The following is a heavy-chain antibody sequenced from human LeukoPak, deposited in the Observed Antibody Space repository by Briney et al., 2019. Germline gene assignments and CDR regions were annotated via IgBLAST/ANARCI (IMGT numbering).Heavy chain of an antibody. CDR3: AKGRDRTSSQGITIFGVVLPLFDY. V-gene: IGHV3-23*01. D-gene: IGHD3-3*01. Sequence: GGSLRLSCAASGFTFSSYAMSWVRQAPGKGLEWVSAISGSGGSTYYADSVKGRFTISRDNSKNTLYLQMNSLRAEGTAVYYCAKGRDRTSSQGITIFGVVLPLFDYWGQGTLVTVSS. J-gene: IGHJ4*02. CDR2: ISGSGGST. CDR1: GFTFSSYA.